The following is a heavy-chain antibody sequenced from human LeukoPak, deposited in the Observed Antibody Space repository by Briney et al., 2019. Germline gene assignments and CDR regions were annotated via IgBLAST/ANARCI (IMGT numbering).Heavy chain of an antibody. CDR3: ARDGGLATSRYYDSSGYYCFDC. V-gene: IGHV1-46*01. Sequence: ASVKVSCKASGYTFTSYYMHWVRQAPGQGLEWMGIINPSGGSTSYAQKFQGRVTMTRDTSTSTVYMELNSLRAEDTAVYYCARDGGLATSRYYDSSGYYCFDCWGQGTQVTVAS. CDR1: GYTFTSYY. J-gene: IGHJ4*02. D-gene: IGHD3-22*01. CDR2: INPSGGST.